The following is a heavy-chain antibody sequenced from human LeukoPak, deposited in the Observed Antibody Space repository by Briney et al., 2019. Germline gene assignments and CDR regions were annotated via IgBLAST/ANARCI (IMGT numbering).Heavy chain of an antibody. J-gene: IGHJ6*03. CDR3: ARAYNWNDVRYYMDV. Sequence: PGGSLRLSCAASGFTFSNYWMHWVRQAPGKGLVWVSRIDGDGTTANYAESVKGRFTISRDNSKNTLYLQMNSLRAEDTAVYYCARAYNWNDVRYYMDVWGKGTTVTISS. V-gene: IGHV3-74*01. CDR1: GFTFSNYW. D-gene: IGHD1-1*01. CDR2: IDGDGTTA.